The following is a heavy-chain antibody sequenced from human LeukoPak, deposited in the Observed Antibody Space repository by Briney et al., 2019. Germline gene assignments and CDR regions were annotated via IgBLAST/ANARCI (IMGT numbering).Heavy chain of an antibody. Sequence: GASVKVSCKASGYTFTSYGISWVRQAPGQGLEWMGWISAYNGNTNYAQKLQGRVTMTTDTSTSTAYMELRSLRSDDTAVYYCAREPAGYSSGRTFFDYWGQGTLVTVSS. CDR1: GYTFTSYG. CDR2: ISAYNGNT. J-gene: IGHJ4*02. CDR3: AREPAGYSSGRTFFDY. V-gene: IGHV1-18*01. D-gene: IGHD6-25*01.